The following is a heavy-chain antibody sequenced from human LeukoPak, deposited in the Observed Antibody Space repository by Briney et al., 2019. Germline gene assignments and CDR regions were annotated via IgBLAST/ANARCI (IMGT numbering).Heavy chain of an antibody. CDR2: INSDGGTT. J-gene: IGHJ4*02. CDR1: GFTFSSYW. D-gene: IGHD3-10*01. V-gene: IGHV3-74*01. Sequence: GGSLRLSCGASGFTFSSYWMHWVRQAPGKGLVWVSGINSDGGTTTYADSVKGRFTISRDNAKNTLYLQMNNLRAEDTAVYYCARDRGVLLWFGELSGFDYWGQGTLVTVSS. CDR3: ARDRGVLLWFGELSGFDY.